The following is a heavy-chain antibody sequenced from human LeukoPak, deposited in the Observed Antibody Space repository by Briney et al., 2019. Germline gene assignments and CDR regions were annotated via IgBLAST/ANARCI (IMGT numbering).Heavy chain of an antibody. J-gene: IGHJ3*02. CDR1: GFTFSSYS. CDR2: IRSSSSTI. V-gene: IGHV3-48*01. D-gene: IGHD1-26*01. Sequence: GGSLRLSCAASGFTFSSYSMNWVRQAPGKGLEWVSYIRSSSSTIYYADSVKGRFTISRDNAKNSLYLQMNSLRAEDTAVYYCARKQWELVAFDIWGQGTMVSVSS. CDR3: ARKQWELVAFDI.